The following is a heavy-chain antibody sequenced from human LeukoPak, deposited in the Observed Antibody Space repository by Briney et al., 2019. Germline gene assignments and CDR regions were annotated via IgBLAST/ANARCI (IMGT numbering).Heavy chain of an antibody. CDR3: ATARSKPEHFYY. Sequence: SETLSLTCTVSGGSISSSSYYWGWIRQPPGKGLEWIGSIYYSGSTYYNPSLKSRVTISVDTSKNQFSLKLSSVTAADTAVYYCATARSKPEHFYYWGQGTLVTVSS. CDR1: GGSISSSSYY. CDR2: IYYSGST. V-gene: IGHV4-39*07. J-gene: IGHJ4*02.